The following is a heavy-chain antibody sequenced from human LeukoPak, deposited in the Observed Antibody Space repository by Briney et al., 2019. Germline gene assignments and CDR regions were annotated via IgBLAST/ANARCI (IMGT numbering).Heavy chain of an antibody. CDR2: ISYSGST. CDR3: MREVDNGSGSYNYFDY. CDR1: GGSISSSTYY. Sequence: PSETLSLTCTVSGGSISSSTYYWGWIRQPPGKGLEWIGSISYSGSTYYNPSLKSRVTISVDTSKNQFSLKLSSVTAADTAVYYCMREVDNGSGSYNYFDYWGQGTQVTVSS. J-gene: IGHJ4*02. V-gene: IGHV4-39*02. D-gene: IGHD3-10*01.